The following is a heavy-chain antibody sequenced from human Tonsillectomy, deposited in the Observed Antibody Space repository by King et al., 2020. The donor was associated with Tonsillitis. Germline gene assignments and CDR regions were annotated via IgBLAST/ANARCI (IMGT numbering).Heavy chain of an antibody. CDR1: GFTFTNYW. CDR3: ARGSGAAISF. V-gene: IGHV3-74*01. J-gene: IGHJ4*02. CDR2: INSDGSST. Sequence: VQLVESGGGLVQPGGSLRLSCAASGFTFTNYWMHWVRQAPGKGLVWVSRINSDGSSTSYADFGRGRFTISRDNAKNTLYLQMNSLGVEDTAGYSCARGSGAAISFWGQGTLVSVSS. D-gene: IGHD1-26*01.